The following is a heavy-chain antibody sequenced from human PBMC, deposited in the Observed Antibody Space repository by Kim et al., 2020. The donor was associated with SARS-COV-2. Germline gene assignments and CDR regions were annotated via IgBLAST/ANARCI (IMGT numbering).Heavy chain of an antibody. D-gene: IGHD1-1*01. CDR2: LNSDTGAT. CDR1: GYTFTDKY. Sequence: ASVKVSCKASGYTFTDKYMHWVRQAPGQGLEWMGWLNSDTGATNYARKFRGRVTMTRDTSISTAYMELSRLTSDDTAVYYCARGELDFWGPGTPVTVSS. V-gene: IGHV1-2*02. CDR3: ARGELDF. J-gene: IGHJ4*02.